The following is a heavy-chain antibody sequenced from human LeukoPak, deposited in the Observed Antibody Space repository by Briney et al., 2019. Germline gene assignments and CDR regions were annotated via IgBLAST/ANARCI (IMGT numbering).Heavy chain of an antibody. CDR2: SNSDGSST. Sequence: RGSLRLSCAASGFTFSSYWMHGVGQAPGKGLVWVSRSNSDGSSTTYADSVKGRFTISRDNAKNTLYLQMNSLRAEDTAVYYCAKVRWGSDNALDSWGQGTPVTGSS. J-gene: IGHJ4*02. D-gene: IGHD3-16*01. CDR3: AKVRWGSDNALDS. CDR1: GFTFSSYW. V-gene: IGHV3-74*01.